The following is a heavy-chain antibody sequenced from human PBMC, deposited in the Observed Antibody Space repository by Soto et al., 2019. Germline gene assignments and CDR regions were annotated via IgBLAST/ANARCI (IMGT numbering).Heavy chain of an antibody. D-gene: IGHD6-19*01. CDR3: ARSVEGHFDY. Sequence: EVQLVESGGDLVQRGGSLRLSCVASGFTFSVYSMNWVRQAPGKGLEWFSYITSDTKTIKYADSVKGRFTISRDNAKNSVHLQMNSLRDEDKAVYYCARSVEGHFDYWGQGSVVTVSS. V-gene: IGHV3-48*02. J-gene: IGHJ4*02. CDR2: ITSDTKTI. CDR1: GFTFSVYS.